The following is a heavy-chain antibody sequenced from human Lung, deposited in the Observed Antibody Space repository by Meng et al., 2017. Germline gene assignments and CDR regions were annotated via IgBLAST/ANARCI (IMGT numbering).Heavy chain of an antibody. CDR1: GGSFSDYY. J-gene: IGHJ4*02. D-gene: IGHD4-11*01. V-gene: IGHV4-34*01. CDR3: ARGPTTMAHDFDY. Sequence: QVQLTQWGAGLFKPSETLSLPCVVSGGSFSDYYWSWIRQPPGKGLEWIGEINHSGSTNYNPSLESRATISVDTSQNNLSLKLSSVTAADSAVYYCARGPTTMAHDFDYWGQGTLVTVSS. CDR2: INHSGST.